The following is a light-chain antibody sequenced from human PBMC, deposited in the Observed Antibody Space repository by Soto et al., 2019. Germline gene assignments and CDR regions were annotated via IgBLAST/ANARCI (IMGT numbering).Light chain of an antibody. CDR3: QRYGSSCT. CDR2: GAS. V-gene: IGKV3-20*01. J-gene: IGKJ1*01. Sequence: EIVLTQSPGTLSLSLGERATLSCRASQSVSNNYLAWYQQKPGQAPRLLIYGASNRATGTSSSFSGGGAGTYFTLTSSRLDADVVAVYYCQRYGSSCTFGQGTKVEIK. CDR1: QSVSNNY.